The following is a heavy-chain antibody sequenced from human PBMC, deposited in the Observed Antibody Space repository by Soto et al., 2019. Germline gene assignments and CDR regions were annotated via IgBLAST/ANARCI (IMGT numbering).Heavy chain of an antibody. CDR2: IYYSGST. CDR3: ARGKDCYYMDV. J-gene: IGHJ6*03. Sequence: QVQLQESGPGLVKPSETLSLTCTVSGGSISSDYWSWIRQPPGKGLEWIGYIYYSGSTNYNPSLKRRVTMSVDTYKNQFALKLSSVTAADTAVYYCARGKDCYYMDVWGKGTPVTVSS. CDR1: GGSISSDY. V-gene: IGHV4-59*01.